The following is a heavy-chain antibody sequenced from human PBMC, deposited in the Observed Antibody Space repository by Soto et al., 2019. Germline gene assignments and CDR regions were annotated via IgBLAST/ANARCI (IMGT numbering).Heavy chain of an antibody. D-gene: IGHD3-10*01. CDR2: INPNSGGT. CDR3: ARNTLPRITMVRGVLDY. V-gene: IGHV1-2*02. Sequence: VASVKISCKAFGYTFTGYYMHWVRQAPGQGLEWMGWINPNSGGTNYAQKFQGRVTMTRDTSISTAYMELSRLRSDDTAVYYCARNTLPRITMVRGVLDYWGQLTLVTVSS. CDR1: GYTFTGYY. J-gene: IGHJ4*02.